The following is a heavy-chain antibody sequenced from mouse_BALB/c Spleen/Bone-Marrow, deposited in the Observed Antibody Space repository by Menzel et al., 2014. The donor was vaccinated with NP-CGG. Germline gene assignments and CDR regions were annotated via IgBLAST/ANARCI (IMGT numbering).Heavy chain of an antibody. CDR3: ARARRYALAWFAY. CDR2: IRNKANGYTT. CDR1: GFTFTDYY. D-gene: IGHD2-14*01. J-gene: IGHJ3*01. V-gene: IGHV7-3*02. Sequence: EVKVVESGGGLVQPGGSLRFSCATSGFTFTDYYMSWVRQPPGKALEWLGFIRNKANGYTTEYSASVKGRFTISRDNSQSILYLQMNTLRAEDSATYYSARARRYALAWFAYWAQGTLVTVSA.